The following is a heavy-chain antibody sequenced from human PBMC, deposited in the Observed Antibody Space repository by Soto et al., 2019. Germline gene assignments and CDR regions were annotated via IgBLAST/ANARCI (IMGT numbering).Heavy chain of an antibody. V-gene: IGHV1-69*13. CDR1: GGTFSSYA. Sequence: ASVKVSCKASGGTFSSYAISWVRQAPGQGLEWMGGIIPIFGTANYAQKFQGRVTITADESTSTAYMELSSLRSEDTAVYYCARDITWSGYYRGRYNWFDPWGQGTLVTVSS. CDR2: IIPIFGTA. D-gene: IGHD3-3*01. CDR3: ARDITWSGYYRGRYNWFDP. J-gene: IGHJ5*02.